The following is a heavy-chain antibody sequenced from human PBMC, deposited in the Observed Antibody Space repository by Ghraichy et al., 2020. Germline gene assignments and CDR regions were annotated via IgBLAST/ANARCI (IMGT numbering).Heavy chain of an antibody. Sequence: SETLSLTFTVSGGSISSSSYYWGWIRQPPGKGLEWIGSIYYSGSTYYNPSLKSRVTISVDTSKNQFSLKLSSVTAADTAVYYCARGYSSSSLFGYFDYWGQGTLVTVSS. CDR2: IYYSGST. CDR3: ARGYSSSSLFGYFDY. CDR1: GGSISSSSYY. V-gene: IGHV4-39*07. D-gene: IGHD6-6*01. J-gene: IGHJ4*02.